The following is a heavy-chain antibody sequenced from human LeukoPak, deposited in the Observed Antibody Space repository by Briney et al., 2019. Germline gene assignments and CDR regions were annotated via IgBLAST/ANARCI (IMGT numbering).Heavy chain of an antibody. V-gene: IGHV3-30*04. Sequence: PGGSLRLSCAASGFTFSSYAMHWVRQAPGKGLEWVAVISYDGSNKYYADSVKGRFTISRDNSKNTLYLQMNSLRPEDTAVYYCARSVVPAAHFDYWGQGTLVTVSS. D-gene: IGHD2-2*01. J-gene: IGHJ4*02. CDR3: ARSVVPAAHFDY. CDR2: ISYDGSNK. CDR1: GFTFSSYA.